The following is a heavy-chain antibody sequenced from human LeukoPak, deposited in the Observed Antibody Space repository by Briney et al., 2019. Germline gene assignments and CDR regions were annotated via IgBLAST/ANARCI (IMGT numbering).Heavy chain of an antibody. Sequence: ASVKVSCKASGYTFTSYDINWVRQATGQGLEWMGWISAYNGNTNYAQKLQGRVTMTTDTSTSTAYMELRSLRSDDTAVYYCARGKYIVPDAFDIWGQGTMVTVSS. V-gene: IGHV1-18*01. CDR2: ISAYNGNT. D-gene: IGHD1-1*01. J-gene: IGHJ3*02. CDR1: GYTFTSYD. CDR3: ARGKYIVPDAFDI.